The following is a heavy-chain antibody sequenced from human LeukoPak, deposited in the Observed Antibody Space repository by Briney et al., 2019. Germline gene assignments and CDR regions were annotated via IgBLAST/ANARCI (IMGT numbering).Heavy chain of an antibody. Sequence: SETLSLTRTVSGGSISSSSYYWGWIRQPPGKGLEWIGSIYYSGSTYYNPSLKSRVTISVDTSKNQFSLKLSSVTAADTAVYYCATPGRSRGSSWDPFDYWGQGTLVTVSS. J-gene: IGHJ4*02. CDR3: ATPGRSRGSSWDPFDY. V-gene: IGHV4-39*07. CDR2: IYYSGST. D-gene: IGHD6-13*01. CDR1: GGSISSSSYY.